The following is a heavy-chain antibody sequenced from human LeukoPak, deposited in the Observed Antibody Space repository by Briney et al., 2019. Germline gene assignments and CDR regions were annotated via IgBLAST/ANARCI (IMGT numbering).Heavy chain of an antibody. D-gene: IGHD5-12*01. V-gene: IGHV3-30*02. CDR2: IRYDGSKK. Sequence: GGSLRLSCAASGFTFSNYGMHWVRQAPGKGLEWVAFIRYDGSKKYYADSVKGRFTISRDNSKNTLYLQMNSLRAEDTAVYYCARVEASGYDYGAFDYWGQGTLVTVSS. J-gene: IGHJ4*02. CDR3: ARVEASGYDYGAFDY. CDR1: GFTFSNYG.